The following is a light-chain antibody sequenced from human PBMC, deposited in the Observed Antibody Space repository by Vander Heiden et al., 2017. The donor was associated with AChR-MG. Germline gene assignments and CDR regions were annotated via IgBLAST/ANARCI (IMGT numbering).Light chain of an antibody. Sequence: QAALTQPASVTGSPGPPNTIHCTGTGSDVGGNHSVTWYQHRPGKAPQVLIHDVTRRPAGVSDRFSGSKSGDTASLTISGLRAEDEATYYCSSSAAFNTWLFGGGTKVTVL. V-gene: IGLV2-14*03. CDR3: SSSAAFNTWL. J-gene: IGLJ3*02. CDR1: GSDVGGNHS. CDR2: DVT.